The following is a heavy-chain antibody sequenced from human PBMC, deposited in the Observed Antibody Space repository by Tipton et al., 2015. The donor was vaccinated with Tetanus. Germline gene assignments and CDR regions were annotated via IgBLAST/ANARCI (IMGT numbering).Heavy chain of an antibody. CDR3: ARDGIPREVITDWYFDL. V-gene: IGHV4-31*03. J-gene: IGHJ2*01. CDR2: IYYSGST. Sequence: TLSLTCTVSGGSISSGGYYWSWIRQHPGKGLEWIGYIYYSGSTYYNPSLKSRVTISVDTSKNQFSPKLSSVTAADTAVYYCARDGIPREVITDWYFDLWSRGTLVTVSS. CDR1: GGSISSGGYY. D-gene: IGHD3-22*01.